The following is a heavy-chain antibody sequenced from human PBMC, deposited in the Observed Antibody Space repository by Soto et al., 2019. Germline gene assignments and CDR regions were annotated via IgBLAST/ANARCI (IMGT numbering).Heavy chain of an antibody. CDR3: ASFGSGWYGPDY. Sequence: SETLSLTCAVYGGSFSGYYWSWIRQPPGKGLEWIGEINHSGSTNYNPSLKSRVTISVDTSKNQFSLKLSSVTAADTAVYYCASFGSGWYGPDYWGQGTLVNVSS. J-gene: IGHJ4*02. CDR2: INHSGST. V-gene: IGHV4-34*01. CDR1: GGSFSGYY. D-gene: IGHD6-19*01.